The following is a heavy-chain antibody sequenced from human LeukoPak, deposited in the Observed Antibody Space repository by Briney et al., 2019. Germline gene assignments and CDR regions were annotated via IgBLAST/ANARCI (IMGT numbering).Heavy chain of an antibody. Sequence: ASVKVSCKASGYTFTSYGISWVRQAPGQGLEWMGWISAYNGNTNYAQKLQGRVTMTTDTSTSTAYMELRNLRSDDTAVYYCARDQEVVVTAILNAFDIWGQGTMVTVSS. CDR3: ARDQEVVVTAILNAFDI. D-gene: IGHD2-21*02. CDR2: ISAYNGNT. V-gene: IGHV1-18*01. J-gene: IGHJ3*02. CDR1: GYTFTSYG.